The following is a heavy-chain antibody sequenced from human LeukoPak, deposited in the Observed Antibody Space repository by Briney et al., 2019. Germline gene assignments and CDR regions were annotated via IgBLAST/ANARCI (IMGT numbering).Heavy chain of an antibody. V-gene: IGHV4-59*01. D-gene: IGHD4-17*01. CDR1: GGSISSYY. CDR3: ARAGYGDYVHMPFDY. J-gene: IGHJ4*02. CDR2: IYYSGST. Sequence: PSETLSLTCTVSGGSISSYYWSWIRQPPGKGLEWIGYIYYSGSTNYNPSLKSRVTISVDTSKNQFSLKLSSATAADTAVYYCARAGYGDYVHMPFDYWGQGTLVTVSS.